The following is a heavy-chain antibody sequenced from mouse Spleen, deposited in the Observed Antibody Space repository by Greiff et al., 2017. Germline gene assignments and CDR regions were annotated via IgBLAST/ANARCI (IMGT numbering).Heavy chain of an antibody. V-gene: IGHV1-15*01. J-gene: IGHJ1*01. CDR1: GYTFTDYE. D-gene: IGHD4-1*01. CDR3: TRFVTGTGYWYFDV. CDR2: IDPETGGT. Sequence: QVQLQQSGAELVRPGASVTLSCKASGYTFTDYEMHWVKQTPVHGLEWIGAIDPETGGTAYNQKFKGKAILTADKSSSTAYMELRSLTSEDSAVYDCTRFVTGTGYWYFDVWGAGTTVTVSS.